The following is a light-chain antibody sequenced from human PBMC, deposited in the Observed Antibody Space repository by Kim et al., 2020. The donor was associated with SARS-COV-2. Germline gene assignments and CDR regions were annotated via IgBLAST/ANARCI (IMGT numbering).Light chain of an antibody. Sequence: QSITISCTGNSRDVGSYNLVSWDQQHPGKAPKLMIYEVSKRPSGVSNRFSGSKSGNTASLTISGLQAEDEADYYCCSYAGSSTPYVFGTGTKVTVL. CDR3: CSYAGSSTPYV. CDR1: SRDVGSYNL. V-gene: IGLV2-23*02. CDR2: EVS. J-gene: IGLJ1*01.